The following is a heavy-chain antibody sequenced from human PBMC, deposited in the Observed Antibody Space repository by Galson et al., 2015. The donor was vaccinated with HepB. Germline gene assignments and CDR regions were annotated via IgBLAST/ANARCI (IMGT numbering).Heavy chain of an antibody. Sequence: ETLSLTCTVSGGSISSHYWSWIRQPPGKGLEWIGYISYTGSTNYNPSLKNRVTISVDRSQNQFSVKLSSVTAADTAVYYCVRHHFQDFDWVFNLFDNWGQGTLVTVSS. CDR1: GGSISSHY. CDR2: ISYTGST. J-gene: IGHJ4*02. V-gene: IGHV4-59*08. D-gene: IGHD3-9*01. CDR3: VRHHFQDFDWVFNLFDN.